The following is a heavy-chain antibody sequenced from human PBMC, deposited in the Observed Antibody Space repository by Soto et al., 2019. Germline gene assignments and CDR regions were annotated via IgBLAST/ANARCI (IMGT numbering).Heavy chain of an antibody. CDR3: TTDRKDSGYYYPTDY. CDR2: TKNKANSYTT. Sequence: GGCLRLSCAASGFAFSDRYMDWVRQALGKGLEWVGRTKNKANSYTTEYAASVKGRFTISRDDSKNTLYLQMNSLKTEDTAVYYCTTDRKDSGYYYPTDYWGQGTLDTVSS. CDR1: GFAFSDRY. V-gene: IGHV3-72*01. D-gene: IGHD3-22*01. J-gene: IGHJ4*02.